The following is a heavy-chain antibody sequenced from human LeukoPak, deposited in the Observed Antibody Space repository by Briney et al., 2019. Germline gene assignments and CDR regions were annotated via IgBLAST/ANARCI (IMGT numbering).Heavy chain of an antibody. J-gene: IGHJ4*02. CDR3: SNYDYGDYARDTQGGY. CDR1: GFTFNNAW. D-gene: IGHD4-17*01. V-gene: IGHV3-15*07. CDR2: IRSKKNGGRT. Sequence: PGGSLRLSCAASGFTFNNAWMNWVRQAPGKGLGWVARIRSKKNGGRTSYATPVKGRFTISRDDSGSTLFLQMNSLVAEDTAVYFCSNYDYGDYARDTQGGYWGQGTLVTVSS.